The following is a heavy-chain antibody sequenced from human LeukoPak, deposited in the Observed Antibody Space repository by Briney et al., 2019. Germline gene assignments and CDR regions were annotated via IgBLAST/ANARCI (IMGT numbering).Heavy chain of an antibody. V-gene: IGHV4-34*01. CDR1: GGSFSGYY. D-gene: IGHD2-2*01. Sequence: SETLSLTCAVYGGSFSGYYWSRIRQPPGKGLEWIGEINHSGSTNYNPSLKSRVTISVDTSKNQFSLKLSSVTAADTAVYYCARVILVPAAIRHGMDVWGRGTTVTVSS. CDR3: ARVILVPAAIRHGMDV. CDR2: INHSGST. J-gene: IGHJ6*04.